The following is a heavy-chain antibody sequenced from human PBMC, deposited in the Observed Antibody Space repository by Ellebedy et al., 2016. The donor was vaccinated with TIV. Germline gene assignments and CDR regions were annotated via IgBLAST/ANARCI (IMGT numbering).Heavy chain of an antibody. D-gene: IGHD2-21*02. CDR2: IIPIFGTA. J-gene: IGHJ6*02. Sequence: ASVKVSCKASGGTFNSYAISWVRQAPGQGLEWMGGIIPIFGTANYAQKFQGRVTITADKSTSTAYMELSSLRYEDTAVYYCARAPPLFGDFGYYYYGMDVWGQGTTVTVSS. CDR3: ARAPPLFGDFGYYYYGMDV. CDR1: GGTFNSYA. V-gene: IGHV1-69*06.